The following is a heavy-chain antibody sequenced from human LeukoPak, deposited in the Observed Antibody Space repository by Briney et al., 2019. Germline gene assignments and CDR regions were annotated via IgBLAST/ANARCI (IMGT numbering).Heavy chain of an antibody. V-gene: IGHV3-7*03. J-gene: IGHJ4*02. D-gene: IGHD4-11*01. CDR1: GFTFSSFW. CDR2: ITQDGSEK. Sequence: GGSLRLSCAASGFTFSSFWMRWVRQAPGKGREGGANITQDGSEKYYVDSVKGRFTTSRDNANNSLYLQMNSLRAEDTAVYYCARDRYSNPLFDYWGQGTLVTVSS. CDR3: ARDRYSNPLFDY.